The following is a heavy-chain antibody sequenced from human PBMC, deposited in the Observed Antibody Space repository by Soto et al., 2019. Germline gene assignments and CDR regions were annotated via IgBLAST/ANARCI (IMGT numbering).Heavy chain of an antibody. CDR2: ISGSGSRT. J-gene: IGHJ4*02. V-gene: IGHV3-23*01. D-gene: IGHD3-10*01. Sequence: EVQLLESGGGLVQPGGSLRLSCGASGFTFNNYAMSWVRQPPGKGLEWISGISGSGSRTYHADSVKGRFTISRDNSKNTLYLQMNSLRAEDTAVYYCAKIGDVDYYGSGSYLDYWGQGTLVTVSS. CDR3: AKIGDVDYYGSGSYLDY. CDR1: GFTFNNYA.